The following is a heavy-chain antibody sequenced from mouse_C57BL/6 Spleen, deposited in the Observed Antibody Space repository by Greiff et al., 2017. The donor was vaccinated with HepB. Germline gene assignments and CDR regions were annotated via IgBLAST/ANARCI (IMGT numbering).Heavy chain of an antibody. CDR1: GFTFSDYG. Sequence: DVMLVESGGGLVKPGGSLKLSCAASGFTFSDYGMHWVRQAPEKGLEWVAYISSGSSTIYYADTVKGRFTISRDNAKNTLFLQTTSLRSEDTAMYYCARDYYGSSFDYWGQGTTLTVSS. D-gene: IGHD1-1*01. CDR2: ISSGSSTI. J-gene: IGHJ2*01. CDR3: ARDYYGSSFDY. V-gene: IGHV5-17*01.